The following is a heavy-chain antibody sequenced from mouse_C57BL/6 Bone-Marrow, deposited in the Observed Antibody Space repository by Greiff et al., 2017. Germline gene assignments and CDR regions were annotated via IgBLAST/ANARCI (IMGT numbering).Heavy chain of an antibody. CDR1: GYTFTSYW. J-gene: IGHJ3*01. Sequence: QVQLQQPGTELVKPGASVKLSCKASGYTFTSYWMHWVKQRPGQGLEWIGNINPSNGGTNYNEKFKSKATLTVDKSSSTAYMQLRSLTSEDSAVYYCARVYYGYGGPAWFAYWGQGTLVTVSA. CDR3: ARVYYGYGGPAWFAY. V-gene: IGHV1-53*01. CDR2: INPSNGGT. D-gene: IGHD2-2*01.